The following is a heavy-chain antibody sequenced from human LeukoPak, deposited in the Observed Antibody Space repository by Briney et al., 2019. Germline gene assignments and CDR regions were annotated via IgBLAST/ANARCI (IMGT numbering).Heavy chain of an antibody. Sequence: GGSLRLPCAASGFTFSSYWMSWVRQAPGKGLEWVANIKQDGSEKDYVDSVKGRFTISRDNSKNTLYLHMNSLRAEDTAIYYCAKGDDIAAAGTLHFDHWGQGTLVTVSS. CDR2: IKQDGSEK. CDR3: AKGDDIAAAGTLHFDH. J-gene: IGHJ1*01. V-gene: IGHV3-7*03. D-gene: IGHD6-13*01. CDR1: GFTFSSYW.